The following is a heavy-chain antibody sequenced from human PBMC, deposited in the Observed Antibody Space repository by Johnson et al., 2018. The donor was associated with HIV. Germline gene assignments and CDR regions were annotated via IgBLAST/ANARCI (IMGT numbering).Heavy chain of an antibody. CDR3: VREFMRPTPVPGPGDAPFDI. D-gene: IGHD6-19*01. J-gene: IGHJ3*02. Sequence: VQLVESGGGLVQPGGSLRLSCAASGFTFSTYDMHWVRQATGKGLEWVSAIGTAGDTYYPGSVKGGFTISRENAKNSLYLQMNDLRAGDTAIYYCVREFMRPTPVPGPGDAPFDIWGRGTMVTVSS. CDR2: IGTAGDT. CDR1: GFTFSTYD. V-gene: IGHV3-13*01.